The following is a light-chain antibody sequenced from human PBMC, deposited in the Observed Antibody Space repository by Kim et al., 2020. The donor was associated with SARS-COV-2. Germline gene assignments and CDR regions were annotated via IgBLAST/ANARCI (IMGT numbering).Light chain of an antibody. Sequence: SASLGDRVSITCQASQDISNHLNWYQQKPGKAPKLLIYAASNLETGVPSRFSGSGSGTDFTFTISSLQPEDIATYYCQQYENFLSFGGGTKVDIK. CDR3: QQYENFLS. V-gene: IGKV1-33*01. CDR1: QDISNH. CDR2: AAS. J-gene: IGKJ4*01.